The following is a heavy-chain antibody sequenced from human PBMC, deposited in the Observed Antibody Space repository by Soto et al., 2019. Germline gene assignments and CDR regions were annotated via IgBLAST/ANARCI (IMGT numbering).Heavy chain of an antibody. CDR1: GYTFTSYG. D-gene: IGHD6-13*01. CDR3: ARVGVGLAAPRVWPY. J-gene: IGHJ4*02. CDR2: INPYNGNT. Sequence: QVQLAQSGAEVKKPGASVKVSCKASGYTFTSYGISWVRQAPGQGLVWMAWINPYNGNTKYAEKFLGRVTVTTDTSTATAYMEVRSLTSDDTAVFYCARVGVGLAAPRVWPYWGQGTPVTVSS. V-gene: IGHV1-18*01.